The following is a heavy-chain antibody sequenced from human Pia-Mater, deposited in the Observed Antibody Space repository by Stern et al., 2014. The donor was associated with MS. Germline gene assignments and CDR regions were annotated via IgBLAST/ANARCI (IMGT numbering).Heavy chain of an antibody. CDR3: ARASERSGYYPDYFQY. D-gene: IGHD3-22*01. Sequence: VQLVESGPEVKKPGSSVKVSCKASGGTFSNYAISWVRQAPGKGLEWMGGLIIIFDTANYAQKFQGRVTISADESTSTAYMELSSLRSEDTAVYYCARASERSGYYPDYFQYWGQGTPVTVSS. CDR2: LIIIFDTA. V-gene: IGHV1-69*01. J-gene: IGHJ1*01. CDR1: GGTFSNYA.